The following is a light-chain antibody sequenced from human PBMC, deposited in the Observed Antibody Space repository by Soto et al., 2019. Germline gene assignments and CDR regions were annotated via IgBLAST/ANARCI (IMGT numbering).Light chain of an antibody. CDR2: EVL. J-gene: IGLJ2*01. CDR1: SSDVGGYNY. V-gene: IGLV2-8*01. Sequence: QSALTQPPSASGFPGQSVTISCTGTSSDVGGYNYVSWYQQYPGKAPKLMIYEVLKRPSGVPDRFSGSKSGNTASLTVSGLQAEDEADYYCSSYAGSNNVVLGGGTQLTVL. CDR3: SSYAGSNNVV.